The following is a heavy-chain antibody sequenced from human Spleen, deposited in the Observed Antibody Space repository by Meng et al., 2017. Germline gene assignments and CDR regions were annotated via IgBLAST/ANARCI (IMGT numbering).Heavy chain of an antibody. CDR2: INPNSGGT. Sequence: QVQLVQSGAEVMKPGSLVKVSCKAPGGIFSNSVVGWVRQAPGEGLEWMGRINPNSGGTNYAQKFQGRVTMSRDTSVSTAYMELSRLRSVDTAVYYCAGDYGDFLEFDPWGQGTLVTVSS. V-gene: IGHV1-2*06. CDR1: GGIFSNSV. J-gene: IGHJ5*02. CDR3: AGDYGDFLEFDP. D-gene: IGHD4-17*01.